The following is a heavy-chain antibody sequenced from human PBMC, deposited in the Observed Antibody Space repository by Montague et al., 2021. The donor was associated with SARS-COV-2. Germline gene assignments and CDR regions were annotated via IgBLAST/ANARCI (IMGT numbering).Heavy chain of an antibody. D-gene: IGHD2-2*01. V-gene: IGHV4-4*02. J-gene: IGHJ4*02. CDR3: ATVFGGCSATSCYLYN. Sequence: SETLSLTCAVSGDSMSSNNWWTWVRQSPGKGLEWIGEIHHIVGTXXNPSLKSRVSISVDKSRNQFSLNLNSVTAADTAFYYCATVFGGCSATSCYLYNWGRGTLVTVSS. CDR2: IHHIVGT. CDR1: GDSMSSNNW.